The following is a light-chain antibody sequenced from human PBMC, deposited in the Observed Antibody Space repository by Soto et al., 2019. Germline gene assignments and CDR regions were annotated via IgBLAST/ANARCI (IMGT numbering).Light chain of an antibody. Sequence: EIVLTQSPGTLSLSPGERATHSCRASQSVSSSFLAWYQQKPGQAPRLLIYGASSRATGIPDRFSGSGSGTDFTLTISGLEPEDFAVYYCQQYDSSPWTFGQGTRVEIK. J-gene: IGKJ1*01. V-gene: IGKV3-20*01. CDR1: QSVSSSF. CDR2: GAS. CDR3: QQYDSSPWT.